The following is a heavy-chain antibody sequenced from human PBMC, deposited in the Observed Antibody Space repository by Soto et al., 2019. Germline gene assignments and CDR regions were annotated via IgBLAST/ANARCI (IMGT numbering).Heavy chain of an antibody. CDR2: IYYSGST. Sequence: PSETLSLTCTVSGGSVSSGSYYWSWIRQPPGKGLEWIGYIYYSGSTNYNPSLKSRVTISVDTSKNQFSLKLSSVTAADTAVYYCARGESSGWYDLYHFDYWGQGTLVTVSS. CDR3: ARGESSGWYDLYHFDY. CDR1: GGSVSSGSYY. V-gene: IGHV4-61*01. D-gene: IGHD6-19*01. J-gene: IGHJ4*02.